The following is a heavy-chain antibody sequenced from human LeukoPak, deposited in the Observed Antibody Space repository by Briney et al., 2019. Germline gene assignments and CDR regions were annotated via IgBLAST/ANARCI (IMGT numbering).Heavy chain of an antibody. CDR1: GFTFSSYA. Sequence: GGSLRLSCAASGFTFSSYAMSWVRQAPGKGLEWVSAISGSGGITYYADSVKGRFTISRDNSKSTLYLQINSLRAEDTAVYYCAKGANRAQYYFDCWGQGTLVTVSS. CDR2: ISGSGGIT. J-gene: IGHJ4*02. CDR3: AKGANRAQYYFDC. V-gene: IGHV3-23*01.